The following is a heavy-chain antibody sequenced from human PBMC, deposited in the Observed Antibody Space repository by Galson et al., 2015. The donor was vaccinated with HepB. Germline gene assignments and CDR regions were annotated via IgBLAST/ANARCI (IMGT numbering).Heavy chain of an antibody. CDR1: GFTFSSYD. CDR3: ARGGYSSGWYSPWGYYYYGMDV. D-gene: IGHD6-19*01. J-gene: IGHJ6*02. V-gene: IGHV3-13*01. CDR2: IGTAGDT. Sequence: SLRLSCAASGFTFSSYDMHWVRQATGKGLEWVSAIGTAGDTYYPGSVKGRFTISRENAKNSLYLQMNSLRAGDTAVYYCARGGYSSGWYSPWGYYYYGMDVWGQGTTVTVSS.